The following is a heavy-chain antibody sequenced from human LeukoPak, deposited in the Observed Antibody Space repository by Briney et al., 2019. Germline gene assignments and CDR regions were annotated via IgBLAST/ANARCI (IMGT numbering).Heavy chain of an antibody. D-gene: IGHD3-3*01. J-gene: IGHJ3*02. CDR2: INANNDGS. CDR3: ARKRGVGVDTNAFDM. V-gene: IGHV1-2*02. CDR1: GYTITGYY. Sequence: GASVKVSCKASGYTITGYYMHWVRQASGQGLEWMGWINANNDGSVYAQKFQGRVTMTRDTSINTAYMELSRLRSDDTAVYYCARKRGVGVDTNAFDMWGQGTMVTVSS.